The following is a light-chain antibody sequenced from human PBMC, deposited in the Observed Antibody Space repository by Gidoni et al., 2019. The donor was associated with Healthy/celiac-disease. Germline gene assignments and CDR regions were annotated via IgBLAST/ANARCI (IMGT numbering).Light chain of an antibody. V-gene: IGKV2-28*01. CDR1: QSLLHSNGYNY. CDR2: LGS. J-gene: IGKJ3*01. CDR3: MQALQTPMIT. Sequence: DIVMAQSPLSLPVTPGEPASISCRSSQSLLHSNGYNYLDWYLQKPGQSPQLLIYLGSNRASGVPDRFSGSGSGTDFTLKISRVEAEDGGVYYCMQALQTPMITFGPGTKVDIK.